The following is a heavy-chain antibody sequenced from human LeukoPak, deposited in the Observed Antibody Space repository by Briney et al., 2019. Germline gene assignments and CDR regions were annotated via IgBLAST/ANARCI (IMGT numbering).Heavy chain of an antibody. CDR3: ARVPSSGWYPFDY. J-gene: IGHJ4*02. Sequence: SETLSLTCAVYGVSFSGYYWNWIRQPPGKGLEWIGEINHSGSTNYNPSLKSRVTISVDTSKNQFSLKLSSVTAADTAVYYCARVPSSGWYPFDYWGQGTLVTVSS. D-gene: IGHD6-19*01. CDR2: INHSGST. CDR1: GVSFSGYY. V-gene: IGHV4-34*01.